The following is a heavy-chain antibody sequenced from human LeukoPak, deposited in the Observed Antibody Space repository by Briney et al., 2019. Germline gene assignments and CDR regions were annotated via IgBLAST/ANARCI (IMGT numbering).Heavy chain of an antibody. Sequence: PGGSLRLSCAASGFTFSSYAMHWVRQAPGKGLEWVAVISYDGSNKYFADSVKGRFTISRDNSKNTLYLQMNSLRAEDTAVYYCARDRGYSGYDYPLGFDHWGQGTLVTVSS. CDR1: GFTFSSYA. D-gene: IGHD5-12*01. CDR3: ARDRGYSGYDYPLGFDH. V-gene: IGHV3-30-3*01. CDR2: ISYDGSNK. J-gene: IGHJ4*02.